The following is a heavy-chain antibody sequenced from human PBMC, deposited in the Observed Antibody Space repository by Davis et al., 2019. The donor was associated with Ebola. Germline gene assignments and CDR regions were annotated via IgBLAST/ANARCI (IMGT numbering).Heavy chain of an antibody. CDR2: IYYSGST. V-gene: IGHV4-59*01. D-gene: IGHD2-2*01. J-gene: IGHJ3*02. CDR3: ARIVMDPSAFDI. CDR1: GGSISSYY. Sequence: PSETLSLTCTVSGGSISSYYWSWIRQPPGKGLEWIGNIYYSGSTNYNPSLKSRVTISVDTSKNQFSLKLSSVTAADTAVYYCARIVMDPSAFDIWGQGTMVTVSS.